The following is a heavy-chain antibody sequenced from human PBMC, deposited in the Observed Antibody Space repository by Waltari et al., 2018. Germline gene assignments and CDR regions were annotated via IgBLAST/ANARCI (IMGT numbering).Heavy chain of an antibody. J-gene: IGHJ4*02. CDR3: ARYRWLRRGYFDY. D-gene: IGHD5-12*01. V-gene: IGHV4-34*01. CDR1: GGSFSGYY. CDR2: INHSGST. Sequence: QVQLQQWGAGLLKPSEILSLTCAVYGGSFSGYYWRWIRQPPGKGLEWIGEINHSGSTNYNPSLKSRVTISVDTSKNQFSLKLSSVTAADTAVYYCARYRWLRRGYFDYWGQGTLVTVSS.